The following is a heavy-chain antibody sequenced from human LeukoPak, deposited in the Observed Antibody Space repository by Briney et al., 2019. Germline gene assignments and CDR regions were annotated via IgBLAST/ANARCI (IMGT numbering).Heavy chain of an antibody. J-gene: IGHJ4*02. V-gene: IGHV3-30*18. CDR3: AKGDSSSWYYFDY. CDR1: GFTFSSYE. D-gene: IGHD6-13*01. CDR2: ISYDGSNK. Sequence: PGGSLRLSCAASGFTFSSYEMNWVRQAPGKGLEWVAVISYDGSNKYYADSVKGRFTISRDNSKNTLYLQMNSLRAEDTAVYYCAKGDSSSWYYFDYWGQGTLVTVSS.